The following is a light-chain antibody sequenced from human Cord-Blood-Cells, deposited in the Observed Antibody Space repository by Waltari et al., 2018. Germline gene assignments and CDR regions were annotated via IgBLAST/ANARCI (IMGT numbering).Light chain of an antibody. CDR2: DVS. Sequence: QSALTQPASVSGSPGQSITISCTGTSSDVGGYNYVSWYQQHPGKAPKLMIYDVSKRPSGVSNRFSGSKYGNTASLTISGLQAGDEADYYCSSYTSSSTFVFGTGTKVTVL. V-gene: IGLV2-14*01. CDR1: SSDVGGYNY. J-gene: IGLJ1*01. CDR3: SSYTSSSTFV.